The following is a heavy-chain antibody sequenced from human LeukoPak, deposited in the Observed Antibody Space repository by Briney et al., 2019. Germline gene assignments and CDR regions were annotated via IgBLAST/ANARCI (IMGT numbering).Heavy chain of an antibody. CDR3: ATETNGRHYDY. D-gene: IGHD1-14*01. Sequence: PGGSLRLSCTASGLTFSTSGFNWVRQAPGKGLEWVASIGPTGSDRYHADSIKGRFTISRDNANNFLYLQMNSLRAEDTAVYYCATETNGRHYDYWGQGTQVTVSS. J-gene: IGHJ4*02. V-gene: IGHV3-21*06. CDR1: GLTFSTSG. CDR2: IGPTGSDR.